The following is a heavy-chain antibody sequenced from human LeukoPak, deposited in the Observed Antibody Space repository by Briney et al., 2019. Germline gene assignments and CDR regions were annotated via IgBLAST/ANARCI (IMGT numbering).Heavy chain of an antibody. CDR2: IRNKAYNYAT. Sequence: QAGGSLRLSCAVSGFTFSNSAIHWVRPASGKGLEWVGRIRNKAYNYATTFAASVKGRFTISRDASKNTAYLQMISLTPVDTAVDYCVRRSRLRSASPFDYWGQGALVTVSS. CDR1: GFTFSNSA. V-gene: IGHV3-73*01. CDR3: VRRSRLRSASPFDY. J-gene: IGHJ4*02. D-gene: IGHD6-6*01.